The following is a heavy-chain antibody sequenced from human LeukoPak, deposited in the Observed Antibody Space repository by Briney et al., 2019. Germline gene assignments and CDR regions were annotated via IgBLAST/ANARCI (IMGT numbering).Heavy chain of an antibody. CDR1: GGSISSSSYY. CDR3: ARHGPLYGDYVDY. CDR2: IYYSGST. V-gene: IGHV4-39*01. D-gene: IGHD3-16*01. Sequence: PSETLSLTCTVSGGSISSSSYYWGWIRQPPGKGLEWIGSIYYSGSTYYNPSLKSRVTISVDTSKNQFSLKLSSVTAADTAVYYCARHGPLYGDYVDYWGQGTLVTVSS. J-gene: IGHJ4*02.